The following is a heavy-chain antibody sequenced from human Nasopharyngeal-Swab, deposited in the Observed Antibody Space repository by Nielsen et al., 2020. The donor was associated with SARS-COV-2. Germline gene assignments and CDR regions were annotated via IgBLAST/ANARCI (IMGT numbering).Heavy chain of an antibody. V-gene: IGHV3-11*01. CDR1: GFTFSDYY. J-gene: IGHJ6*02. CDR2: ISSSGSTI. D-gene: IGHD2-2*01. Sequence: GESLKISCAASGFTFSDYYISWIRQAPGKGLEWVSYISSSGSTIYYADSVKGRFTISRDNAKNSLYLQMNSLRAEDTAVYYCARGPDLYYYYGMDVWGQGTTVTVSS. CDR3: ARGPDLYYYYGMDV.